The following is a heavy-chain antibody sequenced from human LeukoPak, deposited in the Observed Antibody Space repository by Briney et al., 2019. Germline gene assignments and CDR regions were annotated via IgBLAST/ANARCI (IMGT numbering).Heavy chain of an antibody. D-gene: IGHD3-10*01. CDR3: ARDGVVRAVYKY. CDR1: GFTFSSYW. CDR2: INSDGSST. V-gene: IGHV3-74*01. J-gene: IGHJ4*02. Sequence: QAGGSLRLSCAASGFTFSSYWMHWVRQAPGKGLVWVSRINSDGSSTSYADSVKGRFTISRDNAKNTLYLQMNSLRAEDTALYYCARDGVVRAVYKYWGQGILVTVSS.